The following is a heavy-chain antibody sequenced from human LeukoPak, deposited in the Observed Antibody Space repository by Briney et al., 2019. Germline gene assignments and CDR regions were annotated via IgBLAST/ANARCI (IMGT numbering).Heavy chain of an antibody. J-gene: IGHJ4*02. V-gene: IGHV3-33*01. CDR2: IWHDGSKK. Sequence: GRSLRLSCAASGFVFSNYGIRWVRQAPGKGLEWVAIIWHDGSKKYYADSVLGRFTISRDNSRNTLYLQMNSLRAEDTAIYYCASEFYYDSGYWGQGTLVTVSS. CDR1: GFVFSNYG. D-gene: IGHD3-22*01. CDR3: ASEFYYDSGY.